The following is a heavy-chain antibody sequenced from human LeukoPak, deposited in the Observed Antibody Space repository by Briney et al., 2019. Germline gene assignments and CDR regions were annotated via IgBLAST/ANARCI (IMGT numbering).Heavy chain of an antibody. J-gene: IGHJ6*03. Sequence: PGGSLRLSCAASGFTFSSYSMNWVRQAPGKGLEWVSSISSSSSYIYYADSVKGRFTISRDNAKNSLYLQMNSLRAEDTAVYYCAKSATVTTLYYYYYYYMDVWGKGTTVTVSS. D-gene: IGHD4-11*01. CDR1: GFTFSSYS. CDR3: AKSATVTTLYYYYYYYMDV. CDR2: ISSSSSYI. V-gene: IGHV3-21*04.